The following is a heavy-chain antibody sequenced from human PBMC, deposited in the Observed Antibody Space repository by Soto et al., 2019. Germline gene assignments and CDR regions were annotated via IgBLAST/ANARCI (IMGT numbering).Heavy chain of an antibody. Sequence: QVQLVQSGAEVKKPGASVKVSCKVSGYTLTELSMHWVRQAPGKGLEWMGGFDPEDGETIYAQKLQGRVTMTEDTSTDPAYMELSSLRSEDTAVYYCATTYHDAFDIWGQGTMVTVSS. V-gene: IGHV1-24*01. J-gene: IGHJ3*02. D-gene: IGHD3-16*01. CDR2: FDPEDGET. CDR1: GYTLTELS. CDR3: ATTYHDAFDI.